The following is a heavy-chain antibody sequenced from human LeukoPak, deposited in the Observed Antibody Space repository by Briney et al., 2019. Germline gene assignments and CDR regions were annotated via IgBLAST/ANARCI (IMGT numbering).Heavy chain of an antibody. CDR3: ARLRYFDWPPSAVGWFDP. D-gene: IGHD3-9*01. CDR1: GGSISSSHW. J-gene: IGHJ5*02. Sequence: SGTLSLTCAVSGGSISSSHWWSWVRQPPGKGLEWIGEIHHSGSTNYNPSLKSRVTISVDKSKNQFSLKLSSVTAADTAVYYCARLRYFDWPPSAVGWFDPWGQGTLVTVSS. CDR2: IHHSGST. V-gene: IGHV4-4*02.